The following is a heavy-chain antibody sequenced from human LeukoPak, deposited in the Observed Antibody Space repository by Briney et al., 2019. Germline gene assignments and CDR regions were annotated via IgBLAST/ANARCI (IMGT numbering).Heavy chain of an antibody. CDR3: ARDLVVDYDFWSGYSTGWFDP. V-gene: IGHV4-59*12. CDR2: IYYSGST. Sequence: SETLSLTCTVSGGSISSYYWSWIRQPPGKGLEWIGYIYYSGSTNYNPSLKSRVTISVDTSRNQFSLKLSSVTAADTAVYYCARDLVVDYDFWSGYSTGWFDPWGQGTLVTVSS. CDR1: GGSISSYY. J-gene: IGHJ5*02. D-gene: IGHD3-3*01.